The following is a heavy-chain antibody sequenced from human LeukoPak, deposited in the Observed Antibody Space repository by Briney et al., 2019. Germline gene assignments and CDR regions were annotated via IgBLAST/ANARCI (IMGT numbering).Heavy chain of an antibody. CDR1: GGTFSNYA. Sequence: GASVKVSCKASGGTFSNYAINWVRQAPGQGLEWMGGIIPIFGTANYAQKFQGKVTITADESTSTAYMESSSLRSEDTAVYYCARDGYSSSWNWFDPWGQGTLVTVSS. J-gene: IGHJ5*02. D-gene: IGHD6-13*01. CDR2: IIPIFGTA. V-gene: IGHV1-69*13. CDR3: ARDGYSSSWNWFDP.